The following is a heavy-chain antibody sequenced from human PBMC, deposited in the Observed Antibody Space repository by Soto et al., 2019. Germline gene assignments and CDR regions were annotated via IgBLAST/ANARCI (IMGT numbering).Heavy chain of an antibody. V-gene: IGHV4-4*01. CDR1: GGTMRSPDW. Sequence: TLSLTCGVSGGTMRSPDWWTWVRQPPGKGLEWIGEIFQSGSTNYTPSLESRVTISVDKSKNQFSLTLTSVTAADTAVYFCARGRGRYSSGWSWFDPWGQGILVTVSS. CDR3: ARGRGRYSSGWSWFDP. D-gene: IGHD6-19*01. J-gene: IGHJ5*02. CDR2: IFQSGST.